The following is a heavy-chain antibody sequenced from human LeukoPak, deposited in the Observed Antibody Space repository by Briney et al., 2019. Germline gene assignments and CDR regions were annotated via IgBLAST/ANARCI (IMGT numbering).Heavy chain of an antibody. CDR1: GFTFSSYA. CDR2: VRDSGGSP. J-gene: IGHJ4*02. D-gene: IGHD3-10*01. CDR3: SKDRNWELREADY. V-gene: IGHV3-23*01. Sequence: GGSLSLSCAASGFTFSSYAMSWVRQDPGKGLEWVSAVRDSGGSPYYADSVKGRFTISRDNSKNTLYLQRISLRAEYTAVYYCSKDRNWELREADYWGQGTLVTVSS.